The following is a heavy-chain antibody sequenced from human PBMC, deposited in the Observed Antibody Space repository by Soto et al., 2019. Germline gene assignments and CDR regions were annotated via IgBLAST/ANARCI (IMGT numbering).Heavy chain of an antibody. CDR2: INQDGSEK. V-gene: IGHV3-7*03. CDR3: ARDYPGGSYYDY. CDR1: GFTFSSYW. D-gene: IGHD3-10*01. J-gene: IGHJ4*02. Sequence: GSLRLSCAASGFTFSSYWMSWVRQAPGKGLEWVARINQDGSEKYYVDSVKGRFTISRDNAKNSLYLQMNSLRAEDTAVYYCARDYPGGSYYDYWGQGTLVTVSS.